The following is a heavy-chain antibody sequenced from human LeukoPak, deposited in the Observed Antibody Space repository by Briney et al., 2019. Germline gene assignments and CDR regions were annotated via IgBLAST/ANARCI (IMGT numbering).Heavy chain of an antibody. CDR3: ARDLHLDYGGNSQFDY. CDR1: GFTFSSYS. V-gene: IGHV3-21*01. CDR2: ISSSSSYI. J-gene: IGHJ4*02. D-gene: IGHD4-23*01. Sequence: GGSLRLSCAASGFTFSSYSMNWVRQAPGKGLEWVSSISSSSSYIYYADSVKGRFTISRDNAKNSLYLQMNSLRAEDTAVYYCARDLHLDYGGNSQFDYWGQGTLVTVPS.